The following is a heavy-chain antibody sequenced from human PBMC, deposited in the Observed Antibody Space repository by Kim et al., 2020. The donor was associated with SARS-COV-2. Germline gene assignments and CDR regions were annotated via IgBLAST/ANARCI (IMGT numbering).Heavy chain of an antibody. J-gene: IGHJ4*02. CDR3: ASYYDSSGYYHFDY. Sequence: NPPLKSRVTISIDPSKNQFSLKLTSVPAADTAVYYCASYYDSSGYYHFDYWGQGTLVTVSS. V-gene: IGHV4-39*01. D-gene: IGHD3-22*01.